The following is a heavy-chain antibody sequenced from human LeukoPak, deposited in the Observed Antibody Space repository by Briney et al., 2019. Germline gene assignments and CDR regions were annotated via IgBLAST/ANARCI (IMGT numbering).Heavy chain of an antibody. CDR1: GFTFSSYG. V-gene: IGHV3-30*02. D-gene: IGHD1-26*01. J-gene: IGHJ5*02. Sequence: GGSLRLSCAASGFTFSSYGMHWVRQAPGKGLEWVAFIRYDGSNKYYADSVKGLFTISRDNSKNTLYLQMSSLRAEDTAVYYCAKDRLVGFDPWGQGTLVTVSS. CDR3: AKDRLVGFDP. CDR2: IRYDGSNK.